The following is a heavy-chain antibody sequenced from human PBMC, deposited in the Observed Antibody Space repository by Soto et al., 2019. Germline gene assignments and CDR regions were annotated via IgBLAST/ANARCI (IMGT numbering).Heavy chain of an antibody. CDR2: IYHSGST. V-gene: IGHV4-38-2*01. CDR1: GYSISSCYY. CDR3: VDFGVVSD. D-gene: IGHD3-3*01. Sequence: SETLSLTCAVSGYSISSCYYWGWIRQPPGKGLEWIGSIYHSGSTYYNPSLKSRVTISVDTSKNQFSLKLSSVTAADTAVYYCVDFGVVSDWGQGTLVTVSS. J-gene: IGHJ4*02.